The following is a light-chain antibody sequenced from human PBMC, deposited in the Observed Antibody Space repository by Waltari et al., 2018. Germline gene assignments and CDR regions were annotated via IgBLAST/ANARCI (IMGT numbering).Light chain of an antibody. J-gene: IGKJ4*01. V-gene: IGKV1-33*01. CDR1: QNIDIF. CDR2: DAS. CDR3: QQYQNLPRS. Sequence: DIQMTQSPSSLSASLGDSVTITCQASQNIDIFLNWYRQRPGRAPELLIFDASLLQSGVSSRFSGSGSGTTFALTISSLQPEDFAVYYCQQYQNLPRSFGGGTKLDVK.